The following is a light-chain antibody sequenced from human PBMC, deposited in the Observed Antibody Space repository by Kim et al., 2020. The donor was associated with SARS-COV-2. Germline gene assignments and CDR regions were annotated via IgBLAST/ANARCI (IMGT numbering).Light chain of an antibody. V-gene: IGKV1-39*01. CDR2: AAS. Sequence: DIQMTQSPSSLSASVGDRVTITCRASQSISNYLNWYQQKPGKAPKLLIYAASSLQSGGPSRFSGSGSGTDFTLTISSLQPEDFATFYCQQSYSTPLTFGGGTKVDIK. CDR1: QSISNY. CDR3: QQSYSTPLT. J-gene: IGKJ4*01.